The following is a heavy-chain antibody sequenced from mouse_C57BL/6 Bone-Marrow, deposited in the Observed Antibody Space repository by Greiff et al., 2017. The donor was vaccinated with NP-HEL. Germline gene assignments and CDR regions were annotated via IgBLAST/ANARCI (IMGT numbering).Heavy chain of an antibody. Sequence: VQLQQPGAELVKPGASVKVSCKASGYTFTSYWMHWVKQRPGQGLEWIGRIHPSASDTNYNQKFKGKATLTVDKSSSTAYMQLSSLTSEDSAVYYCAILGWFAYWGQGTLVTVSA. CDR1: GYTFTSYW. CDR2: IHPSASDT. V-gene: IGHV1-74*01. J-gene: IGHJ3*01. CDR3: AILGWFAY.